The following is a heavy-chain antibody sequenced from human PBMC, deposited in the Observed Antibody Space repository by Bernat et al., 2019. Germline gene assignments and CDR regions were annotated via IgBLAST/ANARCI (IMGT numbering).Heavy chain of an antibody. CDR1: GFTFSNAW. CDR3: TTTYYDLWSGYHSFDP. Sequence: EVQLVESGGGLVKPGGSLRLSCAASGFTFSNAWMSWVRQAPGKGLEWVGRIKSKTDGGTTDYAAPVKGRFTISRDDSKNTLYLQMNSLKTEDTAVYYCTTTYYDLWSGYHSFDPWGQGTLVTVSS. V-gene: IGHV3-15*01. D-gene: IGHD3-3*01. CDR2: IKSKTDGGTT. J-gene: IGHJ5*02.